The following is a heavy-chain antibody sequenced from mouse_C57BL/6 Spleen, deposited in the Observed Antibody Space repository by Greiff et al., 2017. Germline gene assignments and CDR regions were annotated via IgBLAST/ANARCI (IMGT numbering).Heavy chain of an antibody. CDR1: GYTFTSYW. CDR3: ARDSSGYVRAMDY. CDR2: IDPSDSYT. Sequence: VQLQQSGAELVMPGASVKLSCKASGYTFTSYWMHWVKQRPGQGLEWIGEIDPSDSYTNYNQKFKGKSTLTVDKSSSTAYMQLSSLTSEDSAVYYCARDSSGYVRAMDYWGQGTSVTVSS. J-gene: IGHJ4*01. V-gene: IGHV1-69*01. D-gene: IGHD3-2*02.